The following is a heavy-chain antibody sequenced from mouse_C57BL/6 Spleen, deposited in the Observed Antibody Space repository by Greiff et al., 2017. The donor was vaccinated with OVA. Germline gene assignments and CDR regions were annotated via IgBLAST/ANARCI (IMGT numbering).Heavy chain of an antibody. CDR1: GYSFTGYY. V-gene: IGHV1-42*01. D-gene: IGHD2-3*01. J-gene: IGHJ4*01. CDR3: ARRWEGAMDY. Sequence: VQLQQSGPELVKPGASVKISCKASGYSFTGYYMNWVKQSPEKSLEWIGEINPSTGGTTYNQKFKAKATLTVDKSSSTAYMQLKSLTSEDSAVYYCARRWEGAMDYWGQGTSVTVSS. CDR2: INPSTGGT.